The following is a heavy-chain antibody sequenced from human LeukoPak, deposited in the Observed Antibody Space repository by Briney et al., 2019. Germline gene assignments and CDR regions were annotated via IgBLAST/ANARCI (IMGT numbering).Heavy chain of an antibody. CDR2: ISAYNGNT. CDR1: GYTFTSYG. CDR3: ARDGRSSSWTYYYYGMDV. V-gene: IGHV1-18*01. Sequence: ASVKVSCEASGYTFTSYGISWVRQAPGQGLEWMGWISAYNGNTNYAQKLQGRVTMTTDTSTSTAYMELRSLRSDDTAVYYCARDGRSSSWTYYYYGMDVWGQGTTVTVSS. D-gene: IGHD6-13*01. J-gene: IGHJ6*02.